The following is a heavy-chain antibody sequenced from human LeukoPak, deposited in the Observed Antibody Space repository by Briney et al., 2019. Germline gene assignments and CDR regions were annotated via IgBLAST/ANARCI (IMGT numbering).Heavy chain of an antibody. J-gene: IGHJ4*02. CDR2: ISSSSSTI. Sequence: PGGSLRLSCAASGFTFSSYAMRWVRQAPGKGLVWVSYISSSSSTIYYADSVKGRFTISRDNAKNSLYLQMNSLRDEDTAVYYCARDLQVGYSSGWYHWGQGTLVTVSS. D-gene: IGHD6-19*01. CDR3: ARDLQVGYSSGWYH. V-gene: IGHV3-48*02. CDR1: GFTFSSYA.